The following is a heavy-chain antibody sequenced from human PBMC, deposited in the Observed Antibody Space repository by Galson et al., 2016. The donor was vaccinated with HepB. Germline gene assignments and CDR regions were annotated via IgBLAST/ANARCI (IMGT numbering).Heavy chain of an antibody. CDR2: FSSSGSNT. V-gene: IGHV3-11*06. CDR1: GFTFTYYY. Sequence: SLRLSGAASGFTFTYYYMSWIRQSPGQGLEWVSYFSSSGSNTNYADSVKGRFTISRDNARKSLYLQMNSLRPDDTAVYYCAREDSSWYGYYGMDVWGQGTTVTVSS. J-gene: IGHJ6*02. CDR3: AREDSSWYGYYGMDV. D-gene: IGHD6-13*01.